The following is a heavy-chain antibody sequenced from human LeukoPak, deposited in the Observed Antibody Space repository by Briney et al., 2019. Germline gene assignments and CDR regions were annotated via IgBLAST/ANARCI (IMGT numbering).Heavy chain of an antibody. CDR3: AKDGDYYDSSGYDY. J-gene: IGHJ4*02. D-gene: IGHD3-22*01. CDR1: GFTFSSYG. CDR2: IWYDGSNK. V-gene: IGHV3-33*06. Sequence: GESLRLSCAASGFTFSSYGMHWVRQAPGKGLEWVAVIWYDGSNKYYADSVKGRFTISRDNSKNTLYLQMNSLRAEDTAVYYCAKDGDYYDSSGYDYWGQGTLVTVSS.